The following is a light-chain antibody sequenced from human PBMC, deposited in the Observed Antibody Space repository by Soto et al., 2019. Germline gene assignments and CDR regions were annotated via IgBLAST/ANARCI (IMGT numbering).Light chain of an antibody. CDR2: GVS. V-gene: IGLV2-14*03. CDR3: SSKTASNTVI. J-gene: IGLJ2*01. Sequence: QSVLTQPASVSGSPGQSITISCTGTSSDVGGYNFVSWYQHHPGKVPKLIIHGVSDRPSGVSNRFSGSKSGNVASLTISGLQAEDEADYYCSSKTASNTVIFGGGTKLTV. CDR1: SSDVGGYNF.